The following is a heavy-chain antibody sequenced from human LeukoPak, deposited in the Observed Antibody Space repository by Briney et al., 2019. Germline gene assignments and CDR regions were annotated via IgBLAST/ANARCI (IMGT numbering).Heavy chain of an antibody. Sequence: SETLSLTCIVSGGSISSYYWSWIRQPAGKGLEWIGRIYTSGSTNYNPSLKSRVTMSVDTSKNQFSLKLSSVTAADTAVYYCARGGYTISSPYYYYYYGMDVWGQGTTVTVSS. CDR1: GGSISSYY. CDR3: ARGGYTISSPYYYYYYGMDV. D-gene: IGHD3-9*01. V-gene: IGHV4-4*07. CDR2: IYTSGST. J-gene: IGHJ6*02.